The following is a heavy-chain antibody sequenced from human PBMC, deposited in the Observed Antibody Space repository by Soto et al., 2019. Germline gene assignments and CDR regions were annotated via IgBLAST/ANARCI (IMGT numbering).Heavy chain of an antibody. CDR2: ISSSGSTI. J-gene: IGHJ5*02. V-gene: IGHV3-48*03. CDR1: GFTFSSYE. Sequence: LRLSCAASGFTFSSYEMNWVRQAPGKGLEWVSYISSSGSTIYYADSVKGRFTISRDNARNSLYLQMNSLRAEDTAVYYCARGGIVVVPAATDWFDPWGQGTLVTVSS. D-gene: IGHD2-2*01. CDR3: ARGGIVVVPAATDWFDP.